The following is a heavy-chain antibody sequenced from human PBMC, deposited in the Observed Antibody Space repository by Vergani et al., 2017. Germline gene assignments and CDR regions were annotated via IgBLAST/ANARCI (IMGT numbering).Heavy chain of an antibody. Sequence: QVQLQESGPGLVKPSQTLSLTCTVSGGSISSGSYYWSWIRQPAGKGLEWIGRIYTSGSTNYNPSLKSRVTISVDTSKNQFSRKLSSVTAADTAVYYCARDRGYSGYDYGGWFDPWGQGTLVTVSS. CDR2: IYTSGST. V-gene: IGHV4-61*02. D-gene: IGHD5-12*01. CDR3: ARDRGYSGYDYGGWFDP. J-gene: IGHJ5*02. CDR1: GGSISSGSYY.